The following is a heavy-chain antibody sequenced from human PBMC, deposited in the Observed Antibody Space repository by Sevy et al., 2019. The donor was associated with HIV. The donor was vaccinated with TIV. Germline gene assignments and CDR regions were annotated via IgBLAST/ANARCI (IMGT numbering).Heavy chain of an antibody. J-gene: IGHJ5*02. V-gene: IGHV3-30*02. Sequence: GGSLRLSCVASKFPFRSNGFHWVRQPPGKGLEWLSYINFDGSDRKYADSVKGRFTVSRDNSKNTLYLQMNSLRDEDTAVYYCAKDLRVVIPAAMQPADLWGQGTLVTVSS. CDR2: INFDGSDR. D-gene: IGHD2-2*01. CDR3: AKDLRVVIPAAMQPADL. CDR1: KFPFRSNG.